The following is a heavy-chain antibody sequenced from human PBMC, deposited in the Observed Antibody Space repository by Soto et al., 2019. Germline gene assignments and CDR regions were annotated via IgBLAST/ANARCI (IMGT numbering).Heavy chain of an antibody. Sequence: QVQLVQSGADVKKPGASVRVSCKGSGYTLTGYYVHWVRQAPGQGFEWMGVIYPSGGTTSYAQKFHDRGTMTRDTSTSTVYMELSSLRYEDTAVYYCARLATATPPYYFDYWGQGTLVTVSS. V-gene: IGHV1-46*01. J-gene: IGHJ4*02. CDR1: GYTLTGYY. CDR3: ARLATATPPYYFDY. CDR2: IYPSGGTT.